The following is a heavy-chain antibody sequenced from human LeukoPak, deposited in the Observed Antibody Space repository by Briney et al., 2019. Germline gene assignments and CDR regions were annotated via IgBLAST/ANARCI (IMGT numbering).Heavy chain of an antibody. CDR3: ARWGGGFDY. CDR2: IKQDGSEK. Sequence: QPGGSLRLSCAASGFTFSNYWMSWVRQAPGKGLEWVANIKQDGSEKYYVDSVKGRFTISRDNAKNSPYLQMNSLRAEDTAVYYCARWGGGFDYWGQGTLVTVSS. J-gene: IGHJ4*02. CDR1: GFTFSNYW. V-gene: IGHV3-7*01. D-gene: IGHD3-10*01.